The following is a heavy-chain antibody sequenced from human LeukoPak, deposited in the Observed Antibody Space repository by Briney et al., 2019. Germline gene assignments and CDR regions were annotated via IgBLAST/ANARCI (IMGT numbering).Heavy chain of an antibody. D-gene: IGHD2-2*01. V-gene: IGHV3-74*01. J-gene: IGHJ4*02. CDR1: GFTFSRYW. CDR3: ERGCWSPGCYYVDF. CDR2: ISSNSSST. Sequence: GGSLRLSCAASGFTFSRYWMNWVRQGPGKGLAWISYISSNSSSTSYADSVKGRFTIYRDNAKNTMYLQTNSMRAEDTAVYYFERGCWSPGCYYVDFGGRGPLVPVPS.